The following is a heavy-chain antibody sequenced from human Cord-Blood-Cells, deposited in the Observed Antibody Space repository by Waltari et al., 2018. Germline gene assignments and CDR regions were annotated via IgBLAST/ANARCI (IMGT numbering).Heavy chain of an antibody. CDR1: GYTFTSYG. V-gene: IGHV1-18*01. CDR3: ARGKDDSSGWFDP. CDR2: ISPYNGKT. D-gene: IGHD3-22*01. Sequence: QVQLVQSGAEVKKPGASVKVSCKASGYTFTSYGISWVRQAPGQGLEWMAWISPYNGKTTVARRLQGLITMTTYTSTSTAYMELRSLRSDDTAVYYCARGKDDSSGWFDPWGQGTLVTVSS. J-gene: IGHJ5*02.